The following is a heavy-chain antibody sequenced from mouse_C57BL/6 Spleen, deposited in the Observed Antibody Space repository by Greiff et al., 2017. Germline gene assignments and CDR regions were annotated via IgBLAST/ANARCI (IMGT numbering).Heavy chain of an antibody. Sequence: QVQLQQPGTELVKPGASVKMSCKASGYTFTSYWMHWVKQRPGQGLEWIGNINPSNGGTNYNEKFKSKATLTVDKSSSTAYMQLSSLTSEDSAVYYWARYEWDTYFDYWGQGTTLTVSS. CDR2: INPSNGGT. D-gene: IGHD3-3*01. CDR3: ARYEWDTYFDY. CDR1: GYTFTSYW. V-gene: IGHV1-53*01. J-gene: IGHJ2*01.